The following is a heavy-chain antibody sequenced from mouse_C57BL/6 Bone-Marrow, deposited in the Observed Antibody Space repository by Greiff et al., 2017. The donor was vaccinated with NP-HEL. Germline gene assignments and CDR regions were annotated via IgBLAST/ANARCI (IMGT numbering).Heavy chain of an antibody. J-gene: IGHJ3*01. CDR1: GYTFTSYG. D-gene: IGHD1-1*01. CDR3: ARDYGSSSFAY. Sequence: VQLQQSGAELARPGASVKLSCKASGYTFTSYGISWVKQRTGQGLEWIGEIYPRSGNTYYNEKLKGKATLTADKSSSTAYMELRSLTSEDSAVYFCARDYGSSSFAYWGQGTLVTVSA. V-gene: IGHV1-81*01. CDR2: IYPRSGNT.